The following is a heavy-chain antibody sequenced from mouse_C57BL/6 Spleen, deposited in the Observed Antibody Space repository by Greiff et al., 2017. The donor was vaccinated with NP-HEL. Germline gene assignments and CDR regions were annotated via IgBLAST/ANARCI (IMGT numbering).Heavy chain of an antibody. CDR2: INPNNGGT. J-gene: IGHJ4*01. CDR1: GYTFTDYY. CDR3: ARGGYYYGSSPYYYAMDY. Sequence: VQLQQSGPELVKPGASVKISCKASGYTFTDYYMYWVKQSHGKSLEWIGDINPNNGGTSYNQKFKGKATLTVDKSSSTAYMELRSLTSEDSAVYYCARGGYYYGSSPYYYAMDYWGQGTSVTVSS. V-gene: IGHV1-26*01. D-gene: IGHD1-1*01.